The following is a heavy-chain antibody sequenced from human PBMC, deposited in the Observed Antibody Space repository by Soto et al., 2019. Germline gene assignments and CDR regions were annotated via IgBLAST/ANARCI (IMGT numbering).Heavy chain of an antibody. CDR3: ARVSGLESWFDP. Sequence: SETLSLTCTVSGGSISSYYWSWIRQPPGKGLEWIGYIYYSGSTNYNPSPKSRVTISVDTSKNQFSLKLSSVTAADTAVYYCARVSGLESWFDPWGQGTLVTVSS. CDR1: GGSISSYY. V-gene: IGHV4-59*01. D-gene: IGHD3-10*01. CDR2: IYYSGST. J-gene: IGHJ5*02.